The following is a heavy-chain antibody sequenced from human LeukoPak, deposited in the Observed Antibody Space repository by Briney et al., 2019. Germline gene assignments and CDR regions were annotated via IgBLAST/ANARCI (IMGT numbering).Heavy chain of an antibody. D-gene: IGHD3-10*01. CDR2: ISAYNGNT. CDR1: GYTFTSYG. J-gene: IGHJ4*02. V-gene: IGHV1-18*01. CDR3: ARDSFGRDKVLLWFGELPYFDY. Sequence: ASVKASCKASGYTFTSYGISWVRQAPGQGLEWMGWISAYNGNTNYAQKLQGRVTMTTDTSTSTAYMELRSLRSDDTAVYYCARDSFGRDKVLLWFGELPYFDYWGQGTLVTVSS.